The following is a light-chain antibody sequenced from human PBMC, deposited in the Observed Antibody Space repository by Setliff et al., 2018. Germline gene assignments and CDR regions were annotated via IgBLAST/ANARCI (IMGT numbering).Light chain of an antibody. V-gene: IGLV2-14*03. CDR2: DVT. Sequence: QSVLAQPPSASGSPGQSVTISCTGTSSDVGGYNFVAWYQQHPGKAPKLIIYDVTTRPSGVSNRFSGSKSGNMASLTISGLQAEDEADYYCSIHRSRGYVFGTGTKVTVL. J-gene: IGLJ1*01. CDR3: SIHRSRGYV. CDR1: SSDVGGYNF.